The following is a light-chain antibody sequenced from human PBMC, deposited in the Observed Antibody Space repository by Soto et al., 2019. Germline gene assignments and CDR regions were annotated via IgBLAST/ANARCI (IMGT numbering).Light chain of an antibody. CDR1: SSDVGSYNL. CDR2: EVS. Sequence: QSVLSHPASVSGSPGQSITISCTGTSSDVGSYNLVSWYQQHPGKAPKLMIYEVSKRPSGVSNRFSGSKSSNTASLTISGLQAEDEADYYCCSYAGSSTFLYVFGTGT. CDR3: CSYAGSSTFLYV. V-gene: IGLV2-23*02. J-gene: IGLJ1*01.